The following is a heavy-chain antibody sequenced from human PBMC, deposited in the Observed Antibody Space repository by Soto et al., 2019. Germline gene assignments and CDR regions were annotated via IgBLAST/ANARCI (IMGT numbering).Heavy chain of an antibody. CDR2: IYWDDDK. CDR1: GFSLSTSGVG. CDR3: AHSLLGYCMGGSCDYSWFVP. D-gene: IGHD2-15*01. V-gene: IGHV2-5*02. Sequence: QITLKESGPTLVKPTQTLTLTCTFSGFSLSTSGVGVGWIRQPPGKALEWLALIYWDDDKHYSPSLKSRLTITTYTATNRLVLTMTVMDPVDTATYYCAHSLLGYCMGGSCDYSWFVPWGRVSLVIFSS. J-gene: IGHJ5*02.